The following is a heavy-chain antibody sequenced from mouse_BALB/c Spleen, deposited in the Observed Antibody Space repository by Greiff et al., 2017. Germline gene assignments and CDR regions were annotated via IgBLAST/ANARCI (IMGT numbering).Heavy chain of an antibody. Sequence: DVQLVESGAELVRSGASVKLSCTASGFNIKDYYMHWVKQRPEQGLEWIGWIDPENGDTEYAPKFQGKATMTADTSSNTAYLQLSSLTSEDTAVYYCNVFTTVASYFDYWGQGTTLTVSS. CDR2: IDPENGDT. CDR1: GFNIKDYY. D-gene: IGHD1-1*01. V-gene: IGHV14-4*02. CDR3: NVFTTVASYFDY. J-gene: IGHJ2*01.